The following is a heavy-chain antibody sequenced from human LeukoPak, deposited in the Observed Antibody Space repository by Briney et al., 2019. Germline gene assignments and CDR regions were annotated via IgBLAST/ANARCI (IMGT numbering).Heavy chain of an antibody. CDR2: IRYDGSNK. Sequence: PGGSLRLSCAASGFTFSSYGMHWVRQAPGKGLEWVAFIRYDGSNKYYADSVKGRFTISRDNSKNTLYLQMNSLRAEDTAVYYCARARGYSGYDWYYWGQGTLVTVSS. J-gene: IGHJ4*02. CDR3: ARARGYSGYDWYY. D-gene: IGHD5-12*01. V-gene: IGHV3-30*02. CDR1: GFTFSSYG.